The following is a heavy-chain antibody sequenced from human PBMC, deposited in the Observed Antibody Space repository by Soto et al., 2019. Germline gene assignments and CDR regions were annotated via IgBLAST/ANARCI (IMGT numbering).Heavy chain of an antibody. CDR3: ARVDYYDSSGYYLFDP. CDR2: IIPIFGTA. V-gene: IGHV1-69*13. Sequence: SVKVSCKASGGTFSSYAISWVRQAPGQGLEWMGGIIPIFGTANYAQKFQGRVTITADESTSTAYMELSSLRSEDTAVYYCARVDYYDSSGYYLFDPWGQGTLVTVSS. J-gene: IGHJ5*02. CDR1: GGTFSSYA. D-gene: IGHD3-22*01.